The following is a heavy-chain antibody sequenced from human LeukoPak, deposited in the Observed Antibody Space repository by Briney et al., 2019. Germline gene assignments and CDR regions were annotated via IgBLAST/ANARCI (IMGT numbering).Heavy chain of an antibody. CDR3: ARPGQSSWWVYFNY. D-gene: IGHD2-15*01. Sequence: SETLSLTCDVSGGSITPYYWNWIRQAPGKGLEWIGFIQGGGSAYYNPSLKSRLSILVDMSKNQVSLRLSSVTAADTAVYYCARPGQSSWWVYFNYWGQGTLVTVSS. CDR2: IQGGGSA. J-gene: IGHJ4*02. CDR1: GGSITPYY. V-gene: IGHV4-4*09.